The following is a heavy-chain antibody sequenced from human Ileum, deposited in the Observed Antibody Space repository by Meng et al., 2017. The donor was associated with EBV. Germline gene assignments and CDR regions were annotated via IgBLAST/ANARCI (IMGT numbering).Heavy chain of an antibody. Sequence: VPLEGAVSGLVTASGTLSLTRAVSGGCISSSDWWSWVRQPPGKGLEWIGEIYRGGGTNYNASLKSRVTISVDTSKNHFSLKLNSVTAADTAVYYCARVRVIPAAIGFDYWGQGTLVTVSS. J-gene: IGHJ4*02. CDR3: ARVRVIPAAIGFDY. D-gene: IGHD2-2*02. V-gene: IGHV4-4*02. CDR2: IYRGGGT. CDR1: GGCISSSDW.